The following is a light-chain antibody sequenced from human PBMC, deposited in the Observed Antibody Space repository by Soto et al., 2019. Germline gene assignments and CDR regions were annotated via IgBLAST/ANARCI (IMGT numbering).Light chain of an antibody. CDR2: GGS. CDR3: QQYSSSRT. CDR1: QSVSSNH. Sequence: DIVLTLSPGTLSLSPGERATLSCRASQSVSSNHLAWYQQKPGQAPRLLIYGGSSRATGIPVRFSGSGSETDFTLTITRLEPEDFAVYYCQQYSSSRTFGQGTKVAIK. V-gene: IGKV3-20*01. J-gene: IGKJ1*01.